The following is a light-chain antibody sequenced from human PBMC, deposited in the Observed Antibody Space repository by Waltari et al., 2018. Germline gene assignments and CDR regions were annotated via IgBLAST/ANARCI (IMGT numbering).Light chain of an antibody. CDR3: QQRSNWPPGALT. CDR2: DAS. V-gene: IGKV3-11*01. CDR1: QSVSSY. Sequence: EIVLTQSPATLSLSPGERATLSCRASQSVSSYLAWNQQKPGQAPRLLIYDASNRATSIPARFSGSGSGTDFTLTISSLEPEDFAVYYCQQRSNWPPGALTFGGGTKVEIK. J-gene: IGKJ4*01.